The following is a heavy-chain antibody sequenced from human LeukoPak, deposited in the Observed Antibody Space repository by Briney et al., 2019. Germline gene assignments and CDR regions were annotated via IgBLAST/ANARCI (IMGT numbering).Heavy chain of an antibody. D-gene: IGHD3-10*01. V-gene: IGHV3-30*02. Sequence: GGSLRLSCAASGFTFRSYGMHWVRQAPGKGLEWVAFIRYDGSNKYYADSVKGRFTISRDNSKNTLYLQMNSLRAEDTAVYYCAKGAYYYGSGSYGDYFDYWGQGTLVTVSS. CDR1: GFTFRSYG. CDR2: IRYDGSNK. J-gene: IGHJ4*02. CDR3: AKGAYYYGSGSYGDYFDY.